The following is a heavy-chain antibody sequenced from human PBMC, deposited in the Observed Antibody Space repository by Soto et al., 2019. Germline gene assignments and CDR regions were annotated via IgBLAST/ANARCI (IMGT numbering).Heavy chain of an antibody. Sequence: GGSLRLSCAASGFTFRSYGMHWVRQAPGKGLEWVAVISYDGSNKYYADSVKGRFTISRDNSKNTLYLQMNSLRAEDTAVYYCAKSGIAVAGTQIYYFDYWGQGTLVTVSS. CDR2: ISYDGSNK. J-gene: IGHJ4*02. V-gene: IGHV3-30*18. CDR3: AKSGIAVAGTQIYYFDY. CDR1: GFTFRSYG. D-gene: IGHD6-19*01.